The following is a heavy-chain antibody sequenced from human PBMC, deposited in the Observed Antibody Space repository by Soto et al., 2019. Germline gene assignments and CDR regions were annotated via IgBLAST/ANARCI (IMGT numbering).Heavy chain of an antibody. CDR3: ARAPYEDYAVPEPNYFDS. J-gene: IGHJ4*01. CDR1: GGTFSTLA. Sequence: QVQLVQSGTEVKKPGSSVKVSCKASGGTFSTLAVSWVRQAPGQGLEWMGGIIPIFGRPVYAQKFQGRVTITADESTSIVYMELSSLSSDDTAVYYCARAPYEDYAVPEPNYFDSWGHGTLVTVSS. V-gene: IGHV1-69*01. CDR2: IIPIFGRP. D-gene: IGHD4-17*01.